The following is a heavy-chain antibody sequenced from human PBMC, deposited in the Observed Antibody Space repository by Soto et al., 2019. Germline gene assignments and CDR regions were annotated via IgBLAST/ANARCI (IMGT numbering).Heavy chain of an antibody. CDR1: GFTFTNAW. V-gene: IGHV3-66*01. Sequence: GGSLRLSCAASGFTFTNAWINWVRQAPGMGLEWVSVIYSGGSTYYADSVKGRFTISRDNSKNTLYLQMNSLRAEDTAVYYCARAAAGYYSYYMDVWGKGTTVTVSS. CDR3: ARAAAGYYSYYMDV. CDR2: IYSGGST. J-gene: IGHJ6*03. D-gene: IGHD6-13*01.